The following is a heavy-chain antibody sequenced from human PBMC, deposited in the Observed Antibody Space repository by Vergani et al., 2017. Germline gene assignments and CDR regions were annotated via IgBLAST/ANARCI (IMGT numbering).Heavy chain of an antibody. D-gene: IGHD5-12*01. V-gene: IGHV2-70*04. CDR3: AHKGYPSGHWFDP. CDR2: IDWDNTK. Sequence: QVTLKESGPALVKPTQTLTLTCSLSGFSLSSGGMRVSWIRQPPGKALEWLARIDWDNTKVYSSSLKSRLTITKDTSKNQVVLTMTNMDPVDTATYYCAHKGYPSGHWFDPWGQGTLVTVSS. J-gene: IGHJ5*02. CDR1: GFSLSSGGMR.